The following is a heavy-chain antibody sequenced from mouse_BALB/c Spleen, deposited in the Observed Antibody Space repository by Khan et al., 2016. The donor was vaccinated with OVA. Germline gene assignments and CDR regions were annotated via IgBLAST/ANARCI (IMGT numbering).Heavy chain of an antibody. V-gene: IGHV2-9*02. Sequence: QVQLKESGPGLVAPSQSLSITCTVSGLSLTTYGVHWFRQPPGNGLEWLGIIWAGGSTNYNSALMSRLTISKDNSKSQVFLKMNSLQTDDTAMYYCASSCVISTDSFDCWGQGTPLTVSS. CDR3: ASSCVISTDSFDC. CDR1: GLSLTTYG. J-gene: IGHJ2*01. D-gene: IGHD2-4*01. CDR2: IWAGGST.